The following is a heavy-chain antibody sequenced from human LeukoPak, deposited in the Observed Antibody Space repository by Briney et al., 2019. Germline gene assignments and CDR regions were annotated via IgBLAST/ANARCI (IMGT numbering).Heavy chain of an antibody. CDR1: GLTFSSHW. CDR2: ITNDGSST. V-gene: IGHV3-74*01. J-gene: IGHJ4*02. D-gene: IGHD1-26*01. CDR3: ARDPVEWELLLDY. Sequence: GGSLRLSCAASGLTFSSHWMHWVRQAPGKGLVWVSRITNDGSSTTYADSAKGRFTISRDNARNSVYLQMNSLRVEDTAVYYCARDPVEWELLLDYWGQGTLVTVSS.